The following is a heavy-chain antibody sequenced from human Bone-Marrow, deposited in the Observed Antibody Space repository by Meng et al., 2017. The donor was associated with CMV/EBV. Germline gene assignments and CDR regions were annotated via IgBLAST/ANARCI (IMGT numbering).Heavy chain of an antibody. J-gene: IGHJ4*02. CDR1: GFSLNSNGMG. V-gene: IGHV2-5*02. CDR2: IYWDGDK. CDR3: AHRPTEGLFDY. Sequence: QITLKESGPAMLKPTQTLTCTCTFSGFSLNSNGMGVGWIRQPPGKALEWLALIYWDGDKRYSPSLKSRLTITKDTSNNQVVLTMTNMGPVDTATYFCAHRPTEGLFDYWGQGTLVTVST.